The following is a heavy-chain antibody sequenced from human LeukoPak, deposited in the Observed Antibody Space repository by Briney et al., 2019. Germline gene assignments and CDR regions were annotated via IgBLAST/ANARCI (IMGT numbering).Heavy chain of an antibody. V-gene: IGHV1-69*13. CDR1: GGTFSSYA. Sequence: ASVTVSFTASGGTFSSYAISWARQAPGQGLEWMGGVIPIFGTANYAQKFQGRVTITADESTSTAYMELSSLRSEDTAVYYCARGITQQWLVRYYYYGMDVWGQGTTVTVSS. D-gene: IGHD6-19*01. CDR3: ARGITQQWLVRYYYYGMDV. CDR2: VIPIFGTA. J-gene: IGHJ6*02.